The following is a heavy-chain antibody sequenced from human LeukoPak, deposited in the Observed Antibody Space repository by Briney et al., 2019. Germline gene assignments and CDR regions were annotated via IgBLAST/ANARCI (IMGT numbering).Heavy chain of an antibody. CDR3: ARDSSSSWSWFDP. CDR1: GGSISSYY. D-gene: IGHD6-13*01. Sequence: PSETLSLTCTVSGGSISSYYWSWIRQPAGKGLEWIGRIYTTGSTNYNPSLKSRVTISVDTSKNQFSLKLTSVTAADTAVYYCARDSSSSWSWFDPWGQGTLVTVSS. CDR2: IYTTGST. V-gene: IGHV4-4*07. J-gene: IGHJ5*02.